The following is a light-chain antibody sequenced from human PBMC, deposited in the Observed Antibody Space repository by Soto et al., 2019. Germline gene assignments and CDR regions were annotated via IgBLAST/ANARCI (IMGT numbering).Light chain of an antibody. J-gene: IGLJ2*01. Sequence: QSVLTQPPSASGTPGQRVAISCSGVSSDIGSNPVNWYLHLPGAAPKLLIYRDNQRPSGVPDRCSGSKSGTSASLTISGLQSEGEVDYVCSAWDDNSYGPVFGGGTKVTVL. CDR2: RDN. V-gene: IGLV1-44*01. CDR1: SSDIGSNP. CDR3: SAWDDNSYGPV.